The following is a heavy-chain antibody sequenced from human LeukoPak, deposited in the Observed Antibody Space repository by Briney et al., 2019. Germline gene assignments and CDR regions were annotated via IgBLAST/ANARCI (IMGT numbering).Heavy chain of an antibody. CDR2: IHYSGST. J-gene: IGHJ4*02. D-gene: IGHD6-6*01. CDR1: GGSTSGYY. V-gene: IGHV4-59*13. CDR3: ARMPSSSSYFDY. Sequence: SETLSLTCTVSGGSTSGYYWNWIRMPPGKGLEWIGYIHYSGSTKYNPSLKRRVSISLDTSKIHSSLRLTSVTAADTAVYYCARMPSSSSYFDYWGQGTLVTVSS.